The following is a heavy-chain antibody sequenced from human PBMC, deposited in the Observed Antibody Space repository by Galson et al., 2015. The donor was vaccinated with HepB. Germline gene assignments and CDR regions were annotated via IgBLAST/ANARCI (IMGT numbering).Heavy chain of an antibody. V-gene: IGHV1-18*04. J-gene: IGHJ4*02. Sequence: SVKVSCKASGYTFTSFAISWVRQAPGQGLEWMGWNSAYNGKANYAQNFQGRVTMTTDTSTSTAYMELRSLRSDDTAVYYCARATDGPPSRTSYNCYVFDSWGQGTLVTVSS. CDR1: GYTFTSFA. CDR2: NSAYNGKA. D-gene: IGHD1-1*01. CDR3: ARATDGPPSRTSYNCYVFDS.